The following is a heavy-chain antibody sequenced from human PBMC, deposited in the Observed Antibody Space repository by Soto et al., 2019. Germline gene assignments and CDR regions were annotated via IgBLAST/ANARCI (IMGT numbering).Heavy chain of an antibody. CDR2: ISGSGDGT. CDR3: ARDRDSSTWYGY. D-gene: IGHD6-13*01. CDR1: GFTSSGYA. Sequence: GGSLRLSCAASGFTSSGYAMSWVRQALGKGLEWVSGISGSGDGTYYADSVKGRFTISRDNSKNTLYLQMNSLRGEDTAVYYCARDRDSSTWYGYWGQGTLVTVSS. J-gene: IGHJ4*02. V-gene: IGHV3-23*01.